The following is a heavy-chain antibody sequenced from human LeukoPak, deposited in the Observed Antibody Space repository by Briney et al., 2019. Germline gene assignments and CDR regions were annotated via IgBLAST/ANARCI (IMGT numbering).Heavy chain of an antibody. Sequence: GGSLRLSCAASGFTVNNYYMSWVRQAPGKGLEWVSVIYSGGDTFHADSVKGRFTLSRDNSKNILYLQMNSLRAEDTAVYYCTTDPDGWGQGTLVTVSS. CDR2: IYSGGDT. CDR3: TTDPDG. CDR1: GFTVNNYY. J-gene: IGHJ4*02. V-gene: IGHV3-66*01.